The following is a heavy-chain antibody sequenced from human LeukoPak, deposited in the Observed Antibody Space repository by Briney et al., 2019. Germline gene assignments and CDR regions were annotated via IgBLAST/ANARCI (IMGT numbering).Heavy chain of an antibody. CDR1: GGSFSGYC. V-gene: IGHV4-34*01. J-gene: IGHJ6*03. CDR3: ARGRTVRGAIKFYYYMDV. Sequence: PSETLSLTCAVYGGSFSGYCWSWIRQPPGKGLEWIGEINHSGSTNYNPSLKSRVTISIDTSKNQFSLKLSSVTAADTAVYYCARGRTVRGAIKFYYYMDVWGKGTTVTVSS. D-gene: IGHD3-10*01. CDR2: INHSGST.